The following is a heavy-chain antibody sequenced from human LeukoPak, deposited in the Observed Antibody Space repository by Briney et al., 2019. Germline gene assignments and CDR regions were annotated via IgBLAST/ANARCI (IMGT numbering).Heavy chain of an antibody. J-gene: IGHJ4*02. CDR3: ASFVVVPAASVY. V-gene: IGHV1-46*03. CDR2: TNPSGGST. CDR1: GYTFTSYY. Sequence: ASVKVSCKASGYTFTSYYMHWVRQAPGQGLEWMGITNPSGGSTSYAQKFQGRVTMTRDTSTSTVYMELSSLRAEDTAVYYCASFVVVPAASVYWGQGTLVTVSS. D-gene: IGHD2-2*01.